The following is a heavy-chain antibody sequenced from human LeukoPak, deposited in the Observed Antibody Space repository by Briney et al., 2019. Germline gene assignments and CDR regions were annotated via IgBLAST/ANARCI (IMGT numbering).Heavy chain of an antibody. V-gene: IGHV3-9*01. Sequence: GGSLRLSCAVSGFTFDDYAMHCVRQAPGKGLEWVSGISWNSGSIGYADSVKGRFTISRDNAKNSLYLQMNSLRAEDTALYYCAKASFFYDSSGYYYFDYWGQGTLVTVSS. D-gene: IGHD3-22*01. CDR2: ISWNSGSI. CDR1: GFTFDDYA. CDR3: AKASFFYDSSGYYYFDY. J-gene: IGHJ4*02.